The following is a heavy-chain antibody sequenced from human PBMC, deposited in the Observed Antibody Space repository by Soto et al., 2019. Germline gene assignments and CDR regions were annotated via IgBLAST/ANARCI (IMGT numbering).Heavy chain of an antibody. V-gene: IGHV2-5*02. CDR2: IYWDDDK. J-gene: IGHJ3*02. CDR3: AHRVVGEDAFDI. CDR1: GFSLNTSGVS. Sequence: QITLKESGPTLVKPTQTLTLTCTLSGFSLNTSGVSVGWIRQPPGTALEWLALIYWDDDKRYRPSLNSRLTFTNDASKNQVVVIMTNMDPVDTATYCCAHRVVGEDAFDIWGQGTLVTVSS.